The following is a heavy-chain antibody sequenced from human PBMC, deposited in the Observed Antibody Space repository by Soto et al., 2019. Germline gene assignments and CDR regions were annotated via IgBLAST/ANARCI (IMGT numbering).Heavy chain of an antibody. CDR2: ISSSSSYI. Sequence: GGSLRLSCAASGFTFSSYSMNWVRQAPGKGLEWVSSISSSSSYIYYADSVKGRFTISRDNAKNSLYLQMNSLRAEDTAVYYCARSGRYGSGSEIDDAFDIWGQGTMVTVSS. D-gene: IGHD3-10*01. CDR1: GFTFSSYS. CDR3: ARSGRYGSGSEIDDAFDI. J-gene: IGHJ3*02. V-gene: IGHV3-21*01.